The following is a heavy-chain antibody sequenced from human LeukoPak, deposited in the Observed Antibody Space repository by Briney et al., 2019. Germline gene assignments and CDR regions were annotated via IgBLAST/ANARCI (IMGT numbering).Heavy chain of an antibody. V-gene: IGHV3-23*01. J-gene: IGHJ6*02. CDR3: AKVLFEWLVHFYYYGMDV. CDR2: ISGSGGST. Sequence: QLGGSLRLSCAASGFTFSSYAMSWVRQAPGKGLEWVSAISGSGGSTYYADSVKGRFTISRDNSKNTLYLQMNSLRAEDTAVYYCAKVLFEWLVHFYYYGMDVWGQGTTVTVSS. CDR1: GFTFSSYA. D-gene: IGHD6-19*01.